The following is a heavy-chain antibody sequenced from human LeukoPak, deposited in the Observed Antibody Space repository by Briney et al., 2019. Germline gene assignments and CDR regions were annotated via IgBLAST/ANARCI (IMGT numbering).Heavy chain of an antibody. Sequence: GGSLRLSCAASGFTVSSNYMSWVRQAPGKGLQWVSTISTSGGTTYYADSVKGRFTISRDDSKNTLYLQMNSLRAEDTAVYSCAKDRGRSTGANRFDYWGQGTLVTVSS. D-gene: IGHD3-10*01. CDR3: AKDRGRSTGANRFDY. CDR1: GFTVSSNY. J-gene: IGHJ4*02. V-gene: IGHV3-23*01. CDR2: ISTSGGTT.